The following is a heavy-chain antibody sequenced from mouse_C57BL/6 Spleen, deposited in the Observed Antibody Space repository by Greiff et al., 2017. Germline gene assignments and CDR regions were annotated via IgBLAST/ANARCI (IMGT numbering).Heavy chain of an antibody. CDR1: GFTFSDYG. CDR2: ISSGSSTI. V-gene: IGHV5-17*01. CDR3: ARRNYYYGSHWYFDV. J-gene: IGHJ1*03. D-gene: IGHD1-1*01. Sequence: EVKVVESGGGLVKPGGSLKLSCAASGFTFSDYGMHWVRQAPEKGLEWVAYISSGSSTIYYADTVKGRFTISRDNAKNTLFLQMTSLSSEDTAMYYCARRNYYYGSHWYFDVWGTGTTVTVSS.